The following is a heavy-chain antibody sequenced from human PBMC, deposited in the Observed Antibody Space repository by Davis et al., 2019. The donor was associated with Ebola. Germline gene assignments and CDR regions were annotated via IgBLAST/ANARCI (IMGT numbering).Heavy chain of an antibody. CDR1: GFTFSNAW. D-gene: IGHD6-6*01. V-gene: IGHV3-11*04. J-gene: IGHJ4*02. Sequence: PGGSLRLSCAASGFTFSNAWMSWVRQAPGKGLEWVSYISSSGSTIYYADSVKGRFTISRDNAKNSLYLQMNSLRAEDTAVYYCARGLAARATFDYWGQGTLVTVSS. CDR2: ISSSGSTI. CDR3: ARGLAARATFDY.